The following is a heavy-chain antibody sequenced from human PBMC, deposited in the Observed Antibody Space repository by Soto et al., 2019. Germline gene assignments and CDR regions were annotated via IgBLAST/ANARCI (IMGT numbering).Heavy chain of an antibody. CDR2: ISGSGGST. V-gene: IGHV3-23*01. CDR3: AKDPTYYYDSSGYYYEDY. J-gene: IGHJ4*02. CDR1: GFTFSSYA. D-gene: IGHD3-22*01. Sequence: GGSLRLSCAASGFTFSSYAMSWVRQAPGKGLEWVSAISGSGGSTYYADSVKGRFTISRDNSKNTLYLQMNSLRAEDTAVYYCAKDPTYYYDSSGYYYEDYWGQGTLVTVS.